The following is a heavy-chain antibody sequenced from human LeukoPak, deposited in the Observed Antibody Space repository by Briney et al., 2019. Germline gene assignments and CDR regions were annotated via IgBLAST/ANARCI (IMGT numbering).Heavy chain of an antibody. V-gene: IGHV3-23*01. D-gene: IGHD3-9*01. CDR1: AFTFSSYV. J-gene: IGHJ4*02. Sequence: GGSLRLSCSASAFTFSSYVMSWVRQAPGKGLEWVSSISGSGRSTYYADSVKGRFTISRDNSKNTLYLQMNSLRAEDTAVYYCVAYYDILTGYKYWGQGTLVTVSS. CDR3: VAYYDILTGYKY. CDR2: ISGSGRST.